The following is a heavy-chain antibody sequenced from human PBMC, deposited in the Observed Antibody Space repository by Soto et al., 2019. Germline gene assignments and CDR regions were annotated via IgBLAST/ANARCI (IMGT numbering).Heavy chain of an antibody. CDR1: GGSVSSGSYY. CDR3: GINTFWSGYSTLPQIDY. CDR2: IYYSGST. J-gene: IGHJ4*02. D-gene: IGHD3-3*01. Sequence: PSETLSLTCTVSGGSVSSGSYYWSWIRQPPGKGLEWIGYIYYSGSTNYNPSLKSRVTISVDTSKNQFSLKLSSVTAADTAVYYCGINTFWSGYSTLPQIDYWGQGTLVTVSS. V-gene: IGHV4-61*01.